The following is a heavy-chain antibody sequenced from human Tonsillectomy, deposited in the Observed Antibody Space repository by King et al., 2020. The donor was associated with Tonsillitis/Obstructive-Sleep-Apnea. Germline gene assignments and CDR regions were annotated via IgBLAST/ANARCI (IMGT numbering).Heavy chain of an antibody. CDR3: ARVIEMATVSWFDP. CDR2: FIPILGIA. J-gene: IGHJ5*02. V-gene: IGHV1-69*10. D-gene: IGHD5-24*01. CDR1: GGTFSRHA. Sequence: DQLVQSGAEVKKPGSSVKVSCKASGGTFSRHAISWVRQAPGQGLEWMGGFIPILGIANYAQRFQGRVTITADKSTSTVYMELSSLRTEDTAVYYCARVIEMATVSWFDPWGQGTLVTVSS.